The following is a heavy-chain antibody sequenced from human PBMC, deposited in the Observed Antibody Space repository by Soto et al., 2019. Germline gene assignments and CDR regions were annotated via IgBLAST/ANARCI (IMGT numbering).Heavy chain of an antibody. CDR3: AGGRIVVVGSRAYYGMDV. CDR2: IIPVFGLV. D-gene: IGHD3-22*01. Sequence: QVHLLLQSGAEVKKPGSSVKVSCKASGGTPSNSAISWVRQAPGQGLEWMGGIIPVFGLVKYAQNFQGRVTITADTTTSTAYMELSSVRPENTAVYFCAGGRIVVVGSRAYYGMDVWGQGTTVTVSS. J-gene: IGHJ6*02. CDR1: GGTPSNSA. V-gene: IGHV1-69*17.